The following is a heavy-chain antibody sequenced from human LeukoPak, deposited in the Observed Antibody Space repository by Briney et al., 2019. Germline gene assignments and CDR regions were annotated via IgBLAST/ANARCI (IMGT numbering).Heavy chain of an antibody. CDR2: IYTSGST. D-gene: IGHD3-22*01. J-gene: IGHJ6*02. CDR1: GGSISSYY. CDR3: ARDKLLRYDSSGYYWDYYYGMDV. V-gene: IGHV4-4*07. Sequence: SETLSLTCTVSGGSISSYYWSWIRQPAGKGLEWIGRIYTSGSTNYNPSLKSRVTMSVDTSKNQFSLKLSSVTAADTAVYYCARDKLLRYDSSGYYWDYYYGMDVWGQGTTVTVSS.